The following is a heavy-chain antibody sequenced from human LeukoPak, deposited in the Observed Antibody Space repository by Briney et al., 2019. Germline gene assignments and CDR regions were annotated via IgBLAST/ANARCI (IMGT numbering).Heavy chain of an antibody. CDR1: GGSISSGGSY. J-gene: IGHJ5*02. V-gene: IGHV4-31*03. CDR2: IYYSGST. D-gene: IGHD2-2*02. Sequence: SETLSLTCTVSGGSISSGGSYWSWIRPHPGKGLEWIGYIYYSGSTYSNPSLKSRVTISVDTSKNQFSLNLSSVTAADTAVYYCARYCSSTNCYKGGFDPWGQGTLVTVSS. CDR3: ARYCSSTNCYKGGFDP.